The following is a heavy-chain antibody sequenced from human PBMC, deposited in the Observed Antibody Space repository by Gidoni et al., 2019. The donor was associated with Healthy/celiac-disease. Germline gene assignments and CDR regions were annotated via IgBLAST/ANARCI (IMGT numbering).Heavy chain of an antibody. CDR2: ISSSSSYI. Sequence: EVQLVESGGGLVKPGGSLRLSCAASGFTFSSYSMNWVRQAPGKGLEWVSSISSSSSYIYYADSVKGRFTISRDNAKNSLYLQMNSLRAEDTAVYYCARDGLGSDWFDPWGQGTLVTVSS. D-gene: IGHD2-2*03. V-gene: IGHV3-21*01. J-gene: IGHJ5*02. CDR3: ARDGLGSDWFDP. CDR1: GFTFSSYS.